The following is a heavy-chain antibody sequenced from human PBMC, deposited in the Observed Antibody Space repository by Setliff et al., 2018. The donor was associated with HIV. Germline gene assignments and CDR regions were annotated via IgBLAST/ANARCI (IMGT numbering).Heavy chain of an antibody. CDR2: IYHSGST. V-gene: IGHV4-38-2*01. Sequence: SLTCAVSGYSISSGYYWGWIRQPPGKGLEWIGSIYHSGSTYYNPSLKSRVTISVDTSKNQFSLKLSSVTAADTAVYYCARLSPQYSGYDSGAFGYWGQGTLVTVSS. CDR3: ARLSPQYSGYDSGAFGY. D-gene: IGHD5-12*01. J-gene: IGHJ4*02. CDR1: GYSISSGYY.